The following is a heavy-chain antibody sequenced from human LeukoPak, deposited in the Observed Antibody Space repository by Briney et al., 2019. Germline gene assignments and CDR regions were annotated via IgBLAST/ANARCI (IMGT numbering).Heavy chain of an antibody. CDR2: IHHSGIT. J-gene: IGHJ4*02. Sequence: SETLSLTCAVYRTSFSAYYWTWIRQPPGKGLEWIGEIHHSGITNYNPSLKSRVTISIDTSKNKISLNLSSVTAADAAVYYCASLWFGDLTIDSWGQESLVAVSS. D-gene: IGHD3-10*01. CDR1: RTSFSAYY. CDR3: ASLWFGDLTIDS. V-gene: IGHV4-34*01.